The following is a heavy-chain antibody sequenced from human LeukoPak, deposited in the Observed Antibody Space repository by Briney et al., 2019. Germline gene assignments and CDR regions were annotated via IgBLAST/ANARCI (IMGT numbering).Heavy chain of an antibody. CDR3: AGHYDSSGSDWYFDL. J-gene: IGHJ2*01. D-gene: IGHD3-22*01. Sequence: GGSLRLSCAASGFIFSSYGMHWVRQAPGKGLEWVAVIWYDGSNKYYADSVKGRFTISRDNSKNTLYLQMNSLRAEDTAVYYCAGHYDSSGSDWYFDLWGRGTLVTVSS. CDR1: GFIFSSYG. CDR2: IWYDGSNK. V-gene: IGHV3-33*01.